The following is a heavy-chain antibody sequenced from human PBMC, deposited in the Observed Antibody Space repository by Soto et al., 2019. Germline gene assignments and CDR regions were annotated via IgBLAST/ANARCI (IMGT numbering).Heavy chain of an antibody. CDR3: ARDLDSGSYYGAFDI. CDR2: IYSGGST. J-gene: IGHJ3*02. V-gene: IGHV3-53*02. Sequence: EVQLVETGGGLIQPGGSLRLSCAASGFTVSSHYMSWVRQAPGKGLEWVSVIYSGGSTYYADSVKGRFTISRDNSKNTLYLQMNSLRAEDTAVYYCARDLDSGSYYGAFDIWGQGTMVTVSS. D-gene: IGHD1-26*01. CDR1: GFTVSSHY.